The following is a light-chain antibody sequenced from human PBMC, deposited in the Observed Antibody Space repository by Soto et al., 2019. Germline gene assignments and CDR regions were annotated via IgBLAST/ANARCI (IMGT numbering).Light chain of an antibody. V-gene: IGKV3-15*01. CDR2: GAS. Sequence: EKVMTQSPATLSVSPGERATLTCRASQSVTSNLAWYQQKPGQAPRLLIYGASIRATGIPARFSGSGSGTEFTLTISSLQSEDFAVYYCQQYNNWYTFGQGTKLEIK. CDR1: QSVTSN. J-gene: IGKJ2*01. CDR3: QQYNNWYT.